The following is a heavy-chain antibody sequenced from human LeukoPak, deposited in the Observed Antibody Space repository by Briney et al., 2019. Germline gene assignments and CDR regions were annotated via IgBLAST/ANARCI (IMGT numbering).Heavy chain of an antibody. J-gene: IGHJ4*02. D-gene: IGHD1-26*01. CDR1: GGTFSIYA. CDR3: ARGARVGLKEFNY. CDR2: IIPIFGTA. V-gene: IGHV1-69*05. Sequence: ASVKVSCKASGGTFSIYAISCVRQAPGQGLEWMGGIIPIFGTANYAQKFQGRVTITTDESTSTAYMELSSLRSEDTAVYYCARGARVGLKEFNYWGRGTLVTVSS.